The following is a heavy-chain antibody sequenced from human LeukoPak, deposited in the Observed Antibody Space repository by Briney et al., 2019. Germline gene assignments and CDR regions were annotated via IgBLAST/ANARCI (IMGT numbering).Heavy chain of an antibody. J-gene: IGHJ4*02. CDR3: ARDVIYDFWSGSKGTFDY. D-gene: IGHD3-3*01. CDR2: IYSGGST. V-gene: IGHV3-66*02. Sequence: GGPLRLSCAASGFTVSSNYMSWVRQAPGKGLEWVSVIYSGGSTYYADSVKGQFTIFRDNSKNTLCLQMNSLRAEDTAVYYCARDVIYDFWSGSKGTFDYWGQGTLVTVSS. CDR1: GFTVSSNY.